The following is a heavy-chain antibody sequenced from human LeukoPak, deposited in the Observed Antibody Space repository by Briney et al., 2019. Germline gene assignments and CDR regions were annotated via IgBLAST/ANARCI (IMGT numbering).Heavy chain of an antibody. CDR3: ARSPIRSGWNYYYYGMDV. D-gene: IGHD6-19*01. CDR2: ISAYNGNT. V-gene: IGHV1-18*01. J-gene: IGHJ6*02. Sequence: AASVKVSCKASGYTFTSYGISWVRQAPGQGLEWMGWISAYNGNTNYAQKLQGRVTMTTDTSTSTAYMELRSLRSEDTAVYYCARSPIRSGWNYYYYGMDVWGQGTTVTVSS. CDR1: GYTFTSYG.